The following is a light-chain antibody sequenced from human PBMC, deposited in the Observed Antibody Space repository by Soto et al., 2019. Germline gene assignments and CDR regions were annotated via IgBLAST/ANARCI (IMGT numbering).Light chain of an antibody. CDR3: QQYNTYSMYA. Sequence: DIQMTQSPSTLSASVGDRVTITCRASQTIRNWLAWYQQKPGKAPKLLIYDASNLQTGVPSRFSGSRSGADFTLTITNLQPADFATYYCQQYNTYSMYAFGQGTKLEIK. CDR1: QTIRNW. J-gene: IGKJ2*01. CDR2: DAS. V-gene: IGKV1-5*01.